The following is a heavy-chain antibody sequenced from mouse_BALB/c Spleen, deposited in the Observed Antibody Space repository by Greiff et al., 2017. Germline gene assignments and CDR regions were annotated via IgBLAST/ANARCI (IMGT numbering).Heavy chain of an antibody. CDR2: INPYNDGT. CDR1: GYTFTSYV. D-gene: IGHD2-3*01. V-gene: IGHV1-14*01. J-gene: IGHJ1*01. Sequence: QLQQSGPELVKPGASVKMSCKASGYTFTSYVMHWVKQKPGQGLEWIGYINPYNDGTKYNEKFKGKATLTSDKSSSTAYMELSSLTSEDSAVYYCARDDGYYGWYFDVWGAGTTVTVSS. CDR3: ARDDGYYGWYFDV.